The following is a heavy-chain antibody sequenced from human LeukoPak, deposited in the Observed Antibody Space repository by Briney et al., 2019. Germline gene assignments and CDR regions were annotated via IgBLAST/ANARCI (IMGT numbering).Heavy chain of an antibody. CDR3: ARGSNSVAY. J-gene: IGHJ4*02. V-gene: IGHV4-34*01. Sequence: SETLSLTCAVYGGSFSDSYWSWIRQPPGGGLEWIGEINHDGTTNYNPSLKSRVTILVDTSKKRFSLSLSSVGAADTAVYYCARGSNSVAYWGQGSLVTVSS. CDR1: GGSFSDSY. D-gene: IGHD6-19*01. CDR2: INHDGTT.